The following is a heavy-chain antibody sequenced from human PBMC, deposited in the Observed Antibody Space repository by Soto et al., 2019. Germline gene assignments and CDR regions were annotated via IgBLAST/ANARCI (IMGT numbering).Heavy chain of an antibody. CDR2: VHFRGST. V-gene: IGHV4-39*01. Sequence: SETLSLTCSVSGASISSNSYFWDWIRQSPGKGLEWIGSVHFRGSTYYNPSLKSRVTISVDTSKNQFSLKLTSVTAADRAVYYCARRGPNNSYGYDHRLDPWGQGTLVTVSS. J-gene: IGHJ5*02. CDR3: ARRGPNNSYGYDHRLDP. D-gene: IGHD5-18*01. CDR1: GASISSNSYF.